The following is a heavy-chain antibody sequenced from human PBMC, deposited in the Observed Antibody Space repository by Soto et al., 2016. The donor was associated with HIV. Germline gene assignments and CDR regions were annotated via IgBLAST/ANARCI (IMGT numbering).Heavy chain of an antibody. CDR3: ARGPNYDVLTGHWFDS. D-gene: IGHD3-9*01. Sequence: EVQLVGSGGGLVQPGGSLRLSCAASGFPFYTFWMHWVRQVPGKGLVWISRINAGGSTVTYADSLKGRFTVSRDNAKNTLYLHMSSLRAEDTAIYYCARGPNYDVLTGHWFDSWGQGTVVTVST. CDR1: GFPFYTFW. J-gene: IGHJ5*01. CDR2: INAGGSTV. V-gene: IGHV3-74*03.